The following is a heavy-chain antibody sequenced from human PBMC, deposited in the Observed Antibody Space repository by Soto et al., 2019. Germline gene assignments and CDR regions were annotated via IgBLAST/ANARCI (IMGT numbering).Heavy chain of an antibody. CDR2: ISSTTNYI. Sequence: GGSLRLSCAASGFTFSNQFMDWVRQAPGKGLEWVSSISSTTNYIYYGDSMKGRFTISRDNAKNSLYLEMNSLRAEDTAVYYCARESEDLTSNFDYWGQGTLVTVSS. CDR3: ARESEDLTSNFDY. J-gene: IGHJ4*02. V-gene: IGHV3-21*06. CDR1: GFTFSNQF.